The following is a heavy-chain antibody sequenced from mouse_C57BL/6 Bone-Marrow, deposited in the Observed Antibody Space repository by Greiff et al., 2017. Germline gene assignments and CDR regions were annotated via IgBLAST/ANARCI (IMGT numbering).Heavy chain of an antibody. D-gene: IGHD2-3*01. CDR1: GFNIKDDY. CDR2: IDPEIGDT. V-gene: IGHV14-4*01. J-gene: IGHJ2*01. Sequence: EVQLQQSGAELVRPGASVKLSCTASGFNIKDDYIHWVKQRPEQGLEWIGWIDPEIGDTEYASKFQGKATITSDTSSNTAYLQLSSLTSEDTAVCDSSSFDGNYFDFWGQGTPLTVAS. CDR3: SSFDGNYFDF.